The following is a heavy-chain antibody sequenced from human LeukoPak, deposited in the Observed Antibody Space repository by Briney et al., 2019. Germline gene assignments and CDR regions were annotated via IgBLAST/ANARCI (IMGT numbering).Heavy chain of an antibody. CDR2: IYYSGST. Sequence: SQTLSLTCTVSGGSISSGGYYWSWIRQHPGKGLEWIGYIYYSGSTYYNPSLKSRVTISVDTSKNQFSPKLSSVTAADTAVYYCARGRSRTSFDYWGQGTLVTVSS. J-gene: IGHJ4*02. V-gene: IGHV4-31*03. CDR3: ARGRSRTSFDY. CDR1: GGSISSGGYY.